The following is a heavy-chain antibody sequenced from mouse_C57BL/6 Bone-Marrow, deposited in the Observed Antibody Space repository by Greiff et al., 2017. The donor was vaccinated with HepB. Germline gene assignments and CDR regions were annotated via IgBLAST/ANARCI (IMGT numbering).Heavy chain of an antibody. V-gene: IGHV1-55*01. J-gene: IGHJ3*01. D-gene: IGHD2-5*01. CDR3: ARGGYSNYCFAY. Sequence: QVQLQQSGAELVKPGASVKMSCKASGYTFTSYWITWVKQRPGQGLEWIGDIYPGSGSTNYNEKFKSKATLTVDTSSSTAYMQLSSLTSEDSAVYYCARGGYSNYCFAYWGQGTLVTVSA. CDR1: GYTFTSYW. CDR2: IYPGSGST.